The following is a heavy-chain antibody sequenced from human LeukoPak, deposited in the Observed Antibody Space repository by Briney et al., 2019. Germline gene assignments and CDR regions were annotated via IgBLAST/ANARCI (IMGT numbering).Heavy chain of an antibody. D-gene: IGHD6-13*01. J-gene: IGHJ1*01. Sequence: SETLSLTCAVYGGSFSGYYWSWIRQPPGKGLEWIGVINHSGSTNYNPSLKSRVTISVDTSKNQFSLKLSSVTAADTAVYYCASLIAAAGTEYFQHWGQGTLVTVSS. CDR3: ASLIAAAGTEYFQH. CDR1: GGSFSGYY. V-gene: IGHV4-34*01. CDR2: INHSGST.